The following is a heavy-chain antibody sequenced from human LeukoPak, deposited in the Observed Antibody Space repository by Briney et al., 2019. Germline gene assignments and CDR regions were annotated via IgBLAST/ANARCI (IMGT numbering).Heavy chain of an antibody. V-gene: IGHV5-51*01. Sequence: GESLKISCKVSGYSFTAYWIGWVRQMPGMGLEWVAITYPGDSNTVYSPSFQGQVTISADTSISTAYLQWNSLRASDTAMYFCVRHPQRSGWTHFDYTGQGTLVTASP. CDR3: VRHPQRSGWTHFDY. CDR2: TYPGDSNT. D-gene: IGHD6-19*01. J-gene: IGHJ4*02. CDR1: GYSFTAYW.